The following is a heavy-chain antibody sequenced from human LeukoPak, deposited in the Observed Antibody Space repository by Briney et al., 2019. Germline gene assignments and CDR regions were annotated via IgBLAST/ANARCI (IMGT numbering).Heavy chain of an antibody. D-gene: IGHD3-16*02. CDR1: GGSMNNNY. J-gene: IGHJ5*02. CDR3: ARGTLRLGDLSLSNYFDP. CDR2: IHSSGST. Sequence: PSRTLSLTCTVSGGSMNNNYWSWIRQPAGKGLEWVGRIHSSGSTNYTPSLKSRVTMSVDTSKNQFSLKLSSVTAADTALYYCARGTLRLGDLSLSNYFDPWGQGTLVTVAS. V-gene: IGHV4-4*07.